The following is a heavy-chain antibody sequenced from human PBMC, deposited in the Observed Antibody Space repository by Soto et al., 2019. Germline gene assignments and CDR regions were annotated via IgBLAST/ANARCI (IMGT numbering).Heavy chain of an antibody. J-gene: IGHJ5*02. V-gene: IGHV1-46*01. D-gene: IGHD3-16*01. Sequence: GASVKVSCKASGYTFTSYYMHWVRQAPGQGLEWMGILNPSGGSTSYAQKFQGRVTMTRDTSTSTVYMELSSLRSEDTAVYYCARDPVAHMITFGGAPNWFDPGGQGTLVTVSS. CDR3: ARDPVAHMITFGGAPNWFDP. CDR1: GYTFTSYY. CDR2: LNPSGGST.